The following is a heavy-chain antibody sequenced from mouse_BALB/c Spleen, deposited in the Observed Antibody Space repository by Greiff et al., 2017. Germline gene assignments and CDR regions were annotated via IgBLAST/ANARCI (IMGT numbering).Heavy chain of an antibody. D-gene: IGHD2-2*01. CDR1: GFTFSSYA. J-gene: IGHJ4*01. V-gene: IGHV5-6-5*01. CDR3: ARFGYVAMDY. CDR2: ISSGGST. Sequence: EVKLVESGGGLVKPGGSLKLSCAASGFTFSSYAMSWVRQTPEKRLEWVASISSGGSTYYPDIVKGRFTISRDNARNILYLQMSSLRSEDTAMYYCARFGYVAMDYGGQGTSVTVSS.